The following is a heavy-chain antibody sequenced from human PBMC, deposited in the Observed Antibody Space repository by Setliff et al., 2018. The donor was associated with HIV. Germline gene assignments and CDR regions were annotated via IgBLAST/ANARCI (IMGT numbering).Heavy chain of an antibody. D-gene: IGHD5-18*01. CDR3: ARGRGYDHGYFDS. CDR2: IYASGST. Sequence: SETLSLTCTVSGGSINSGSYYWNWIRQPAGKGLEWIGHIYASGSTNYNPSLKSRVTMSVDTSKNQFSLKLNSLSADDTAIYYCARGRGYDHGYFDSWGQGTLVTVSS. V-gene: IGHV4-61*09. J-gene: IGHJ4*02. CDR1: GGSINSGSYY.